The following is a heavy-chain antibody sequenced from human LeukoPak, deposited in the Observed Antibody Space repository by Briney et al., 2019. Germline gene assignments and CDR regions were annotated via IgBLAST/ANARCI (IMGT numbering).Heavy chain of an antibody. D-gene: IGHD2-2*01. CDR1: GFTFSSYA. Sequence: PGGSLRLSCAASGFTFSSYAMNWVRQAPGKGLEWVSGISGSGGRTYYADSVKGRFTISRDNSKNTLYLQMNSLRAEDTAMYYCAKGGEYQLPGDYWGQGTLVTVSS. CDR3: AKGGEYQLPGDY. J-gene: IGHJ4*02. V-gene: IGHV3-23*01. CDR2: ISGSGGRT.